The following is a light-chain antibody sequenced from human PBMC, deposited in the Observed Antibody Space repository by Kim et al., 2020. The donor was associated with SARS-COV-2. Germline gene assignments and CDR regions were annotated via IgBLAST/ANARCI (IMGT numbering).Light chain of an antibody. Sequence: GNTITIPCPRSSGRIARTYGQLYQVPPGSSPTTVIYGHTQRPSGVPDRFSGSSDSSSNSASLTSSGLKTWDEADYYCQSFDANIQVFGGGTQLTVL. CDR3: QSFDANIQV. CDR1: SGRIARTY. CDR2: GHT. J-gene: IGLJ3*02. V-gene: IGLV6-57*01.